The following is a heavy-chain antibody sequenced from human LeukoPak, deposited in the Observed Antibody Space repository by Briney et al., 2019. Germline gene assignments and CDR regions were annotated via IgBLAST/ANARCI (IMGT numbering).Heavy chain of an antibody. J-gene: IGHJ4*02. CDR2: TNPNSGGT. V-gene: IGHV1-2*06. D-gene: IGHD1-26*01. Sequence: GASVKVSCKASGYTFTGYYTHWVRQAPGQGLEWMGRTNPNSGGTNYAQKFQGRVIMTRDTSISTAYMELSRLRSDDTAVYYCARELSGYFDYWGQGTLSPSPQ. CDR3: ARELSGYFDY. CDR1: GYTFTGYY.